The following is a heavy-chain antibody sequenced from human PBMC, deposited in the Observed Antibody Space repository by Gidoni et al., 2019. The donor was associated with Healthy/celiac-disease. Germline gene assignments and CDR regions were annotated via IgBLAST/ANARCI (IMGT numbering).Heavy chain of an antibody. V-gene: IGHV3-48*03. D-gene: IGHD3-3*01. Sequence: EVQLVESGGGLVQPGGSLRLSCAASGFTFSSYEMNWVRQAPGKGLEWVSYISSSGSTIYYADSVKGRFTISRDNAKNSLYLQMNSLRAEDTAVYYCARLRYDDPQEIYFDYWGQGTLVTVSS. J-gene: IGHJ4*02. CDR3: ARLRYDDPQEIYFDY. CDR1: GFTFSSYE. CDR2: ISSSGSTI.